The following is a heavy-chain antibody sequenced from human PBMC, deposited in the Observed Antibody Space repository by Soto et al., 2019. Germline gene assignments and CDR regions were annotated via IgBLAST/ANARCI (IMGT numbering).Heavy chain of an antibody. J-gene: IGHJ4*02. Sequence: EVQLLESGGGLVQPGGSLRLSCAASGFTFSSYAMSWVRQAPGKGLEWVSAISGSGASTYYADSVKGRFTISRDNSNNPLYLQMNSLRAEDTAVYYCAHFDWFIDYWGQGTLVTVSS. CDR3: AHFDWFIDY. D-gene: IGHD3-9*01. CDR2: ISGSGAST. CDR1: GFTFSSYA. V-gene: IGHV3-23*01.